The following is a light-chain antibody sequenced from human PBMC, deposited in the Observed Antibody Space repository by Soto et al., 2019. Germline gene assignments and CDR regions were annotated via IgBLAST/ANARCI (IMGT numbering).Light chain of an antibody. Sequence: QSVLTQPASVSGSPGQSITISCTGTSSDVGAYNYVSWYQQHPGKAPKLIISEVSNRPSGVSNRFSGSKSGNTASLTISGLQAEDEADYYCSSYTSSSTEVFGGGTKLTVL. CDR1: SSDVGAYNY. CDR3: SSYTSSSTEV. CDR2: EVS. V-gene: IGLV2-14*01. J-gene: IGLJ2*01.